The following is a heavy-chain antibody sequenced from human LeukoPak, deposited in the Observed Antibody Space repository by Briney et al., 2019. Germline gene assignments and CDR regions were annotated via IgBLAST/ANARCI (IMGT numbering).Heavy chain of an antibody. V-gene: IGHV1-2*04. Sequence: GASVKVSCKASGYTFTGYYMHWVRQAPGQGLEWMGWINPNSGGTNYAQKFQGWVTMTRDTSISTAYMELSRLRSDDTAVYYCARDWGGDYYDSSGYTLDYYYYGMDVWGQGTTVTVSS. D-gene: IGHD3-22*01. CDR2: INPNSGGT. J-gene: IGHJ6*02. CDR1: GYTFTGYY. CDR3: ARDWGGDYYDSSGYTLDYYYYGMDV.